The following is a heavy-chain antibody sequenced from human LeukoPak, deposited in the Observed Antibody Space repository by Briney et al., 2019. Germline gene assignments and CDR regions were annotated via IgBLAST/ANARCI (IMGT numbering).Heavy chain of an antibody. Sequence: GESLKISCKGSGYSFTSYWIGWVRQMPGKGLEWMGIIYPGDSDTRYSPSFQGQVTISADKSISTAYLQWSSLKASDTAMYYCARTGMVRGSLYYYYGMDVWGQGTTVTVSS. CDR2: IYPGDSDT. V-gene: IGHV5-51*01. CDR1: GYSFTSYW. J-gene: IGHJ6*02. D-gene: IGHD3-10*01. CDR3: ARTGMVRGSLYYYYGMDV.